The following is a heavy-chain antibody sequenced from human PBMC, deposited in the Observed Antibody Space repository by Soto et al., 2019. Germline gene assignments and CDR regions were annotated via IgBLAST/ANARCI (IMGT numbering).Heavy chain of an antibody. CDR3: ARAPRVLRAFDI. Sequence: QVQLQQWGAGLLKPSETLSLTCAVYGGSFSGYYWSWIRQPPGKGLEWIGEINHSGSTNYNPSLKSRVTISVDTPKNQFSLKLSSVTAADTAVYYCARAPRVLRAFDIWGQGTMVTVSS. D-gene: IGHD6-6*01. CDR2: INHSGST. V-gene: IGHV4-34*01. CDR1: GGSFSGYY. J-gene: IGHJ3*02.